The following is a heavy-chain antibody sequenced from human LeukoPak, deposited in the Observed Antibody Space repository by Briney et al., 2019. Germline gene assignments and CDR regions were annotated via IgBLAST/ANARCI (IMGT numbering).Heavy chain of an antibody. CDR2: ISGSGGST. Sequence: GGSLRLSCAASGFTFSSYAMSWVLQAPGKGLEWVSAISGSGGSTYYADSVKGRFTISRDNSKNTLYLQMNSLRAEDTAVYYCAKDRYSSSWYGSSDYWGQGTLVTVSS. D-gene: IGHD6-13*01. J-gene: IGHJ4*02. CDR1: GFTFSSYA. V-gene: IGHV3-23*01. CDR3: AKDRYSSSWYGSSDY.